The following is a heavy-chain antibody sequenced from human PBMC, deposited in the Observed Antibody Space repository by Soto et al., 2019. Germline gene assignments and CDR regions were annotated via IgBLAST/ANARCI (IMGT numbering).Heavy chain of an antibody. Sequence: QVQLQESGPGLVKPSETLSLTCTVSGGSISSYDWSWIRQPPGKGLEWIGCMYDTGSTSYNPSLESRVTIPAATSRNQFSLKLKSVTAADTAVYYCARRGHGNWNTPYAMDVWGQGTTVTVSS. CDR3: ARRGHGNWNTPYAMDV. D-gene: IGHD1-1*01. CDR1: GGSISSYD. V-gene: IGHV4-59*08. CDR2: MYDTGST. J-gene: IGHJ6*02.